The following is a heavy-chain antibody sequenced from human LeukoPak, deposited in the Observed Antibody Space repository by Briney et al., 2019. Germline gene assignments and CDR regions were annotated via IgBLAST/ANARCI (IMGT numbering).Heavy chain of an antibody. CDR2: INPNSGAT. Sequence: GASVKVSCKASGYTFTGYSVHWARQAPGQGLEWMGRINPNSGATDYAQEFQGRVTMTRDTSISTVYMELNRLRSDDTAVYYCARELPFDYWGQGTLVTVSS. D-gene: IGHD3-10*01. CDR1: GYTFTGYS. J-gene: IGHJ4*02. CDR3: ARELPFDY. V-gene: IGHV1-2*06.